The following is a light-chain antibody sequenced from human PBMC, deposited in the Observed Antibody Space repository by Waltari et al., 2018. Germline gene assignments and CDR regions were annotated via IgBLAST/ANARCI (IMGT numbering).Light chain of an antibody. CDR2: RNN. CDR3: AAWDDSLNGWV. V-gene: IGLV1-44*01. CDR1: SSNIGRNT. J-gene: IGLJ3*02. Sequence: QSVLTQPPSASVTPGQRVTISCSGSSSNIGRNTVNWYQQLPGTAPKRLIYRNNQRPSGVPDRFSGSKSGTSASLAISGLQSEDETDYYCAAWDDSLNGWVFGGGTKLTVL.